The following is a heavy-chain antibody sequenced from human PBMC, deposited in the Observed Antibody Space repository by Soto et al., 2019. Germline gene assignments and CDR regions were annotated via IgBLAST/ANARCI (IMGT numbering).Heavy chain of an antibody. CDR3: ARDRLRGYDSSGFYS. CDR2: INPSDGNR. V-gene: IGHV1-18*01. CDR1: GYSFSFYG. J-gene: IGHJ4*02. Sequence: QIQLVQSGAEWRKPGASVKVSCKASGYSFSFYGINWVRQAPGQGLEWMGWINPSDGNRNFPQKFEDRVTMTTATSTNTVFLELRSLKSDDTAIYYCARDRLRGYDSSGFYSWGQGTMVTVSS. D-gene: IGHD3-22*01.